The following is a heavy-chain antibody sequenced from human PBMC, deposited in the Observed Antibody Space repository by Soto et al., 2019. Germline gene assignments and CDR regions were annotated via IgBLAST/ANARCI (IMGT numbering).Heavy chain of an antibody. J-gene: IGHJ6*02. CDR3: ARGHRAMEYYYYYGMDV. Sequence: WETLSLTCSVSGGSISSSFWRWIRQPPGKKLEWIGYISYSGSTTYNPSLKSRITLSVDTSKNQFSLRVASVTAADTAVYYCARGHRAMEYYYYYGMDVWGQGTTVTVSS. V-gene: IGHV4-59*01. CDR2: ISYSGST. D-gene: IGHD5-18*01. CDR1: GGSISSSF.